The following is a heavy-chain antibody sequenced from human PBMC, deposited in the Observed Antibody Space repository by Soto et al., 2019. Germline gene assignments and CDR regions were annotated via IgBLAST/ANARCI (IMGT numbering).Heavy chain of an antibody. V-gene: IGHV3-33*01. CDR1: GFTFSNYG. D-gene: IGHD2-2*01. J-gene: IGHJ6*02. CDR2: IWYDGSNK. CDR3: ARDHPRGIRTAYRYCSSTSCYAPAHYGMDV. Sequence: PGGSLRLSCAASGFTFSNYGMHWVRQAPGKGLEWVAVIWYDGSNKYYADSVKGRFTISRDNSKNTLYLQMNSLRAEDTAVYYCARDHPRGIRTAYRYCSSTSCYAPAHYGMDVWGQGTTVTVSS.